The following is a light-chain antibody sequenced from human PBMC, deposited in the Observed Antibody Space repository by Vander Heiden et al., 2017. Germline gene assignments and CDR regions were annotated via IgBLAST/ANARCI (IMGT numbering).Light chain of an antibody. J-gene: IGKJ3*01. CDR3: QQYSRYPFT. V-gene: IGKV1-5*03. Sequence: DIQMTQSPSTLSASVGDRVTITCRASQSINSWLAWYQQKPGKAPRLLIDKASSLEGGVPSRFSGSGSATEFTLTISSLQADDFATYYWQQYSRYPFTFGPGTKVEIK. CDR1: QSINSW. CDR2: KAS.